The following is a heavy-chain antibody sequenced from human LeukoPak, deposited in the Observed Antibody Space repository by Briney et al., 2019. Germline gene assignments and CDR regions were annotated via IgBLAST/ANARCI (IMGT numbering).Heavy chain of an antibody. Sequence: GSLRLSCAASGFTFSNYALTWVRQAPGKGLEWVSAISGSATSTYYADSVKGRFTISRDNSKNTLFLQMNSLRAEDTALYYCANAAYCAGDCYSGFDTWGQGTLVTVSS. CDR3: ANAAYCAGDCYSGFDT. CDR2: ISGSATST. CDR1: GFTFSNYA. D-gene: IGHD2-21*02. J-gene: IGHJ4*02. V-gene: IGHV3-23*01.